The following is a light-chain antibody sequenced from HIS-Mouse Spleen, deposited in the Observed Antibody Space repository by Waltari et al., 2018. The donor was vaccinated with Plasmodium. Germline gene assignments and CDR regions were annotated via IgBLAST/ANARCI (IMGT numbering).Light chain of an antibody. Sequence: DIQMPQSPSSLSASVGARVTITCRASQSISSYLNRYQQKPGKAPKRLIYAASSLQSGVPSRFSGSGAGTDFSLNISSLQPEDIATYDCQKNYNTWTFGQGTKVEIK. J-gene: IGKJ1*01. V-gene: IGKV1-39*01. CDR3: QKNYNTWT. CDR1: QSISSY. CDR2: AAS.